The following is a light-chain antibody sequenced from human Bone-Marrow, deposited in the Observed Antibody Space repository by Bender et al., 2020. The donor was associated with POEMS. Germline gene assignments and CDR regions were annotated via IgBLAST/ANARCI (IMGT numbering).Light chain of an antibody. J-gene: IGLJ1*01. Sequence: QSALTQPASVSGSPGQSITISCTGSSSDVGSYNLVSWYQRLPGKAPKLMIYEDTKRPSGVSNRFSGSKSGNTASLTISGLQAEDEADYFCCSYTSSSTDVFGTGTTVTVL. CDR3: CSYTSSSTDV. CDR2: EDT. CDR1: SSDVGSYNL. V-gene: IGLV2-14*02.